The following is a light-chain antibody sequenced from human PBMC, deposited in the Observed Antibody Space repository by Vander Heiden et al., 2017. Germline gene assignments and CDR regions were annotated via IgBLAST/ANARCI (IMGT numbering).Light chain of an antibody. Sequence: QSVLTQPPSVSGAPGQRVTISCTGSSSKIGAGYDVHWYHQLPGTAPKLLIYGNSNRPSGVPDRFSGSKSGTSASLAITGLQAEDEADYYCQSYDSSLSGLVFGTGTKVTVL. CDR1: SSKIGAGYD. CDR2: GNS. V-gene: IGLV1-40*01. J-gene: IGLJ1*01. CDR3: QSYDSSLSGLV.